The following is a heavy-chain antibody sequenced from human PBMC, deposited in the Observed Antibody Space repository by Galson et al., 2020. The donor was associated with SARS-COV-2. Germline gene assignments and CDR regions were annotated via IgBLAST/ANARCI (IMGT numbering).Heavy chain of an antibody. D-gene: IGHD3-10*01. Sequence: GESLKISCAASGFTFSSYAMSWVRQAPGKGLEWVSAISGSGGSTYYADSVKGRFTISRDNSKNTLYLQMNSLRAEDTAVYYCAKRGPMAPEYYFDYWGQGTLVTVSS. CDR1: GFTFSSYA. V-gene: IGHV3-23*01. CDR2: ISGSGGST. J-gene: IGHJ4*02. CDR3: AKRGPMAPEYYFDY.